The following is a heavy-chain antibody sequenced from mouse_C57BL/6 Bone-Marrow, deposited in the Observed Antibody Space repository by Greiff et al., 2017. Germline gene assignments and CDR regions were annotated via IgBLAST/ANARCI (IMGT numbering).Heavy chain of an antibody. CDR2: INPNNGGT. J-gene: IGHJ3*01. D-gene: IGHD2-1*01. CDR3: ARDLFYYGNYRFAY. Sequence: VQLQQSGPELVKPGASVKISCKASGYTFTDYYMNWVKQSHGKSLEWIGDINPNNGGTSYNQKFKGKATLTVDTSSSTAYMELRSLTSEDSAVYYCARDLFYYGNYRFAYWGQGTLVTVSA. CDR1: GYTFTDYY. V-gene: IGHV1-26*01.